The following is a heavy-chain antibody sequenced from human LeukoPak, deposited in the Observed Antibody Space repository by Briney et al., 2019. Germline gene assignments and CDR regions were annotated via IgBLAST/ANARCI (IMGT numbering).Heavy chain of an antibody. D-gene: IGHD3-10*01. V-gene: IGHV3-53*01. CDR2: LYSGANT. Sequence: GSLRLSCTASGFSVSSNFMSWVRQAPGKGLEWVSVLYSGANTYYADSVKGRFTISRDNSKNTLYLQMNSLRADDTAVYYCARAVAYYYVSGNYYPGAFDIWGQGTMVTVSS. J-gene: IGHJ3*02. CDR3: ARAVAYYYVSGNYYPGAFDI. CDR1: GFSVSSNF.